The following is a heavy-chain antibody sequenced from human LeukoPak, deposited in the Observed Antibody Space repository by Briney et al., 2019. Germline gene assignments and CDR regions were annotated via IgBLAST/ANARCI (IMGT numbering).Heavy chain of an antibody. J-gene: IGHJ4*02. CDR3: AKDRYSGGWYYFDD. Sequence: PGRSLRLSCAASGFTFSSYCMHWVRQAPGKGLEWVAVISYDGSNKYYADSVKGRFTISRDNSKNTLYLQMNSLRAEDTAVYYCAKDRYSGGWYYFDDWRQGTVVTVSS. CDR1: GFTFSSYC. CDR2: ISYDGSNK. D-gene: IGHD6-19*01. V-gene: IGHV3-30*18.